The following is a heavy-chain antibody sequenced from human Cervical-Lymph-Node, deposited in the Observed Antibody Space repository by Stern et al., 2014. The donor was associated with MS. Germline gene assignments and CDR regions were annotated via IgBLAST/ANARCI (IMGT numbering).Heavy chain of an antibody. V-gene: IGHV3-30*04. Sequence: VQLVESGGGVVQPGRSLRLSCAASGFTFSTYAMHWVRQAPAKGLEWVAVVSYDGGNKYYADSVRGRFTISRDNSNNTLSLQMNSLRPEDTAVYYCAGAPLWWLRDYWGQGTLVTVSS. CDR3: AGAPLWWLRDY. D-gene: IGHD5-12*01. CDR1: GFTFSTYA. CDR2: VSYDGGNK. J-gene: IGHJ4*02.